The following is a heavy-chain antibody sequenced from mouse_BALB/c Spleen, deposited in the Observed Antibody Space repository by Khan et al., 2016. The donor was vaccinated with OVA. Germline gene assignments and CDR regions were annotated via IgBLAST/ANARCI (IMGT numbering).Heavy chain of an antibody. CDR1: GYTFSTAG. CDR3: ARGGAAYYRYDGGAMEY. CDR2: INTHSGVP. D-gene: IGHD2-14*01. V-gene: IGHV9-4*02. Sequence: QIQLVQSGPELKKPGETVRISCKASGYTFSTAGIQWVQKMPGKGLKWIGWINTHSGVPKYAEDFKGRFAFSLEISVNTAYLQITNLKNEDTATNYSARGGAAYYRYDGGAMEYWGQGTSVTVAS. J-gene: IGHJ4*01.